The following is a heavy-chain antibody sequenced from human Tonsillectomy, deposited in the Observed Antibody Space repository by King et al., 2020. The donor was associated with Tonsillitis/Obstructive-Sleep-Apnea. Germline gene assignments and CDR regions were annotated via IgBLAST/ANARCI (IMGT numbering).Heavy chain of an antibody. CDR2: INHSGST. D-gene: IGHD2-15*01. CDR1: GGSFSGYY. CDR3: ARGNIVVVVAAANNFDY. J-gene: IGHJ4*02. V-gene: IGHV4-34*01. Sequence: VQLPQWGAGLLKPSETLSLTCAVYGGSFSGYYWSWIRQPPGEGLEWIGEINHSGSTNYNPSLKSRVTISVDTSKNQFSLKLSSVTAADTAVYYCARGNIVVVVAAANNFDYWGQGTLVTVSS.